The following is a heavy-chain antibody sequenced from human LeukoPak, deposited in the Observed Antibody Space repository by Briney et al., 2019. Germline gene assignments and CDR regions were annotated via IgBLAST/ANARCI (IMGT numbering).Heavy chain of an antibody. D-gene: IGHD3-3*01. J-gene: IGHJ4*02. CDR1: GGSISSYY. CDR3: ARVFRRGVVADY. Sequence: PSETMSLTCTVSGGSISSYYWSWIRQPPGKGLEWIGYTYYSGSTNYNPSLKSRVTISVDTSKNQFSLKLSSVTAADTAVYYCARVFRRGVVADYWGQGTLVTVSS. CDR2: TYYSGST. V-gene: IGHV4-59*01.